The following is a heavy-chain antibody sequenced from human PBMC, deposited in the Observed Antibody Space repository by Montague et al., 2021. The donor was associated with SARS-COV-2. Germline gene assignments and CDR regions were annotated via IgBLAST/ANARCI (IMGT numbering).Heavy chain of an antibody. J-gene: IGHJ4*02. Sequence: SETLSLTCTVSGASISSRSYYWGWIRQPPGKGLEWIGFKCYSGSTYYNPTIKSRITISVDTAKNQFSLKLSSVTAAATAVYDCATLPSSITIFGLVQGYYFDDWGQGTLVTVSS. CDR2: KCYSGST. CDR3: ATLPSSITIFGLVQGYYFDD. V-gene: IGHV4-39*01. CDR1: GASISSRSYY. D-gene: IGHD3-3*01.